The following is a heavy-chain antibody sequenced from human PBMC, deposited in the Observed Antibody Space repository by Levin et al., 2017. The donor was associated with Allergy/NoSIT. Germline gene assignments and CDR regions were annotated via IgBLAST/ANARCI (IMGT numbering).Heavy chain of an antibody. CDR2: IYYSGST. J-gene: IGHJ6*02. Sequence: SETLSLTCTVSGGSITNYYWSWIRQPPGKGLEWIGYIYYSGSTNYNPSLKSRVTISVDTSKNQFSLKLSSVTAADSAVYYCARDRTIAAAGGGHYHYGMGGWGQGTTVTVSS. CDR1: GGSITNYY. D-gene: IGHD6-13*01. CDR3: ARDRTIAAAGGGHYHYGMGG. V-gene: IGHV4-59*01.